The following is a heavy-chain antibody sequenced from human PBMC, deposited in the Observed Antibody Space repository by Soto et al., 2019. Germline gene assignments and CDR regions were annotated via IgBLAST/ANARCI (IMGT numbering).Heavy chain of an antibody. CDR3: ALRKTGSYFDY. CDR1: VFTFSSYS. D-gene: IGHD1-26*01. J-gene: IGHJ4*02. V-gene: IGHV3-23*01. Sequence: GGSLRLSCAASVFTFSSYSMNWVRQAPGKGLEWVSAIGASGAGTYYADSVKGRFTISRDNSKNTLHLQMNSLRAEDTAVYYCALRKTGSYFDYWGQGTRVTVSS. CDR2: IGASGAGT.